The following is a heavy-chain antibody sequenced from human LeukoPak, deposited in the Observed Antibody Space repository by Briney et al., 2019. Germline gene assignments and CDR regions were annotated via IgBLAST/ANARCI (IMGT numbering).Heavy chain of an antibody. J-gene: IGHJ4*02. V-gene: IGHV3-23*01. CDR2: ISGSGGST. Sequence: PGGSLRLSCAASGFTFSSYDMNWVRQAPGKGLEWVSGISGSGGSTYSVDSVKGRFTVSRDNSKNTLYLQMNSLRAEDTAVYYCARANGQWGQGTLVTVSS. CDR3: ARANGQ. CDR1: GFTFSSYD.